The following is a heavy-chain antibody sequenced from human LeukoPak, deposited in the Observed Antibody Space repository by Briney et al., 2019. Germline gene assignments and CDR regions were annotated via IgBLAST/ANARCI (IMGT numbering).Heavy chain of an antibody. J-gene: IGHJ4*02. V-gene: IGHV4-34*01. CDR2: INHRGST. Sequence: PSETLSLTCAVYGGSFSGYYWSWIRQPPGKGLEWIGEINHRGSTNYNPSLKSRVTISVDTSKNQFSLKLSSVTAADTAVYYCARGDIAVAGTQFDYWGQGTLVTVSS. CDR1: GGSFSGYY. D-gene: IGHD6-19*01. CDR3: ARGDIAVAGTQFDY.